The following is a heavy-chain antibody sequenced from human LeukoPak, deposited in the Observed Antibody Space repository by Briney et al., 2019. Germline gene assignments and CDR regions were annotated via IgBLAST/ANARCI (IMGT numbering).Heavy chain of an antibody. J-gene: IGHJ4*02. V-gene: IGHV4-31*03. Sequence: SETLSLTCTVSGGSISSGGYYWSWIRQHPGKGLEWIGCIYYSGTTYYHPSLTSRVAISVDTSKNQFSLKLTSVTAADTAVYYCARSGTVTTWNYWGQGTLVTVSS. CDR1: GGSISSGGYY. CDR2: IYYSGTT. D-gene: IGHD4-17*01. CDR3: ARSGTVTTWNY.